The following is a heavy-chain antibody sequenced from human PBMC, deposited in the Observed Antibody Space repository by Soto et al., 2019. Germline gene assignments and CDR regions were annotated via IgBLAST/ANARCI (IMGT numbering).Heavy chain of an antibody. CDR2: ISGNGGST. J-gene: IGHJ4*02. CDR1: GFTFSSYA. D-gene: IGHD5-12*01. Sequence: EVQLLESGGGLVQPGGSLRLSCAASGFTFSSYAMSWVRQSPGKGLEWVSAISGNGGSTYYAGSVRGRFTISRDNSKNTLYLQMNSLRAEDTAVYYCAKGLYSVYGPVDYWGQGTLVTVSS. CDR3: AKGLYSVYGPVDY. V-gene: IGHV3-23*01.